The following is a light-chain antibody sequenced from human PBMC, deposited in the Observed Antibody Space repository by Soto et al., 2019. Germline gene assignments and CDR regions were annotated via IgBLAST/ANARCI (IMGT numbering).Light chain of an antibody. J-gene: IGLJ1*01. V-gene: IGLV2-14*01. Sequence: SVLTPPACVSGSPGQSITISCTGTSSDVGGYNHVSWYQHHPGKAPKLIIFEVSNRPSGVSNRFSGSKSGNTASPTISGLQAEDEGDYYCLSHTSSNTRVFGTGTKVTVL. CDR2: EVS. CDR1: SSDVGGYNH. CDR3: LSHTSSNTRV.